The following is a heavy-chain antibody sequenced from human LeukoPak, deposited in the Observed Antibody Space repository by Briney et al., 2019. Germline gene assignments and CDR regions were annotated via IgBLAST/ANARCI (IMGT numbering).Heavy chain of an antibody. J-gene: IGHJ6*02. CDR3: AILRYPSGMDV. CDR2: IYYSGST. V-gene: IGHV4-30-4*01. D-gene: IGHD1-14*01. CDR1: GGSISSGDYY. Sequence: SETLSLTCTVSGGSISSGDYYWSWIRQPPGKGLEWIGYIYYSGSTYYNPSLKSRVTISVDTSKNQFSLKLSSVTAADAAVYYCAILRYPSGMDVWGQGTTVTVSS.